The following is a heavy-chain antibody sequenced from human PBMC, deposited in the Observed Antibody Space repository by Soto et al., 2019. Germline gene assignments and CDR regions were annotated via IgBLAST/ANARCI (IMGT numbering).Heavy chain of an antibody. D-gene: IGHD6-19*01. V-gene: IGHV4-59*01. CDR3: ARVTLVAVAGTGNWFDP. Sequence: SETLSLTCTVSGGSISSYYWSWIRQPPGKGLEWIGYIYYSDSTNYNPSLKSRVTISVDTSKNQFSLKLSSVTAADTAVYYCARVTLVAVAGTGNWFDPWGQGTLVTVSS. CDR2: IYYSDST. J-gene: IGHJ5*02. CDR1: GGSISSYY.